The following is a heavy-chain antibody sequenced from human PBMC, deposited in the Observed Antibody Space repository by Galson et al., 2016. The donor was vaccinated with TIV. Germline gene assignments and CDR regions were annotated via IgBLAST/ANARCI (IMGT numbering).Heavy chain of an antibody. CDR2: FSWDDDE. D-gene: IGHD3-10*02. CDR3: AHLPNMFYSGMAV. J-gene: IGHJ6*02. CDR1: GFSLTTSGVG. V-gene: IGHV2-5*02. Sequence: PALVKPTQTLTLTCTFSGFSLTTSGVGVGWIRQPPRKALEWLAHFSWDDDERYNPSLKNRHTITKDTSKTQVVLTLTNMDPVDTATDYCAHLPNMFYSGMAVWGQGTTVTVSS.